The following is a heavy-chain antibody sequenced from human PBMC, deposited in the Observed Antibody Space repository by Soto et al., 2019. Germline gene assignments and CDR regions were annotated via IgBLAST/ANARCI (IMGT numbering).Heavy chain of an antibody. CDR3: AKDLGPLKLLNYVFYGLDV. V-gene: IGHV3-53*01. J-gene: IGHJ6*02. D-gene: IGHD2-21*02. CDR1: GFTVSSSY. Sequence: RLSCNASGFTVSSSYMSWVRQAPGMGLEWVAVIESGGTAHYADSVKGRFTISRDNPNNIIYLQLHTLRAEDTAVYYCAKDLGPLKLLNYVFYGLDVWGQGTTVTVSS. CDR2: IESGGTA.